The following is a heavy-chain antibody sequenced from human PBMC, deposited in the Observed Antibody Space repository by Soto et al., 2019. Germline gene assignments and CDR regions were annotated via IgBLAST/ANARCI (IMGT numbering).Heavy chain of an antibody. Sequence: GASVKVSCKASGGTFSSYAISWVRQAPGQGLEWMGGIIPIFGTANYAQKFQGRVTITADESTSTAYMELSSLRSEDTAVYYCARYERRGSIAARFDYWGQGTLVTVSS. J-gene: IGHJ4*02. V-gene: IGHV1-69*13. CDR2: IIPIFGTA. D-gene: IGHD6-6*01. CDR1: GGTFSSYA. CDR3: ARYERRGSIAARFDY.